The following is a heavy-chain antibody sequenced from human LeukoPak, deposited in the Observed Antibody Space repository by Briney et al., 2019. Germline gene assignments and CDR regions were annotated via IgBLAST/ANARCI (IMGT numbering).Heavy chain of an antibody. J-gene: IGHJ3*02. V-gene: IGHV1-69*13. CDR2: IIPIFGTA. CDR3: ARTQLYDFWSGYYGDAFDI. Sequence: SVKVSCKASGGTFSSYAISWVRQAPGQGLEWMGGIIPIFGTANYAQKFQGRDTITADESTSTAYMELSSLRSEDTAVYYCARTQLYDFWSGYYGDAFDIWGQGTMVTVSS. D-gene: IGHD3-3*01. CDR1: GGTFSSYA.